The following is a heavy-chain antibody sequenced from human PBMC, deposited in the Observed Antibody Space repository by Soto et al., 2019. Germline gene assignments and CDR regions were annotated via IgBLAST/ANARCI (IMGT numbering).Heavy chain of an antibody. J-gene: IGHJ5*02. D-gene: IGHD2-2*01. Sequence: PSETLSLTCTVSGVSISSGGYYWSWIRQHPGKGLEWIGYIYYSGSTYYNPSLKSRVTISVDTSKNQFSLKLSSVTAADTAVYYCARSIVVVPAAMRGWFDPWGQGTLVTVSS. CDR2: IYYSGST. CDR1: GVSISSGGYY. CDR3: ARSIVVVPAAMRGWFDP. V-gene: IGHV4-31*03.